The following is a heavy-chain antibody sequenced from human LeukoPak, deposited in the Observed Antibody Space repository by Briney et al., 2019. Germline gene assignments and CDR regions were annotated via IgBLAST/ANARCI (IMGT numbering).Heavy chain of an antibody. D-gene: IGHD1-14*01. CDR2: ISGPGSTI. CDR3: VRGATYEPVY. V-gene: IGHV3-11*04. CDR1: GFTFSDYY. J-gene: IGHJ4*02. Sequence: GGSLRHSCAASGFTFSDYYMTWVRQAPGKGLEWVAYISGPGSTIYYADSLKGRITISRDNAKYSLYLQMNSLRAADTGVYFCVRGATYEPVYWGQGTPVTVSS.